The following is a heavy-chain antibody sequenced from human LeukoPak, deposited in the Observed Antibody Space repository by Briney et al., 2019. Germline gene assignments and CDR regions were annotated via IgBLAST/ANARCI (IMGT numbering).Heavy chain of an antibody. V-gene: IGHV3-74*01. CDR3: TRSGYCSGGNCNSYFDS. D-gene: IGHD2-15*01. J-gene: IGHJ4*02. CDR1: GFTFSTYW. CDR2: INSDETTT. Sequence: PGGSLRLSCAASGFTFSTYWMYWVRQAPGKGLVWVSRINSDETTTRYAGSVKGRFTISRDNAKSTLYLEMNSLRAEDTAVYYCTRSGYCSGGNCNSYFDSWGQGTLVTVSS.